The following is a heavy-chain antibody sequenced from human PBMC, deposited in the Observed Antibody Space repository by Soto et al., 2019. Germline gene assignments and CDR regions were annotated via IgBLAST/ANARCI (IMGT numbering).Heavy chain of an antibody. J-gene: IGHJ6*02. CDR1: GGTFSSYA. V-gene: IGHV1-69*13. CDR2: IIPIFGTA. Sequence: SVKVSCKASGGTFSSYAISWVRQAPGQGLEWMGGIIPIFGTANYAQKIQGRVTITADESTSTAYMELSSLRSEDTAVYYCAIGDEVVVISHYYYYGMDVWGQGTTVTVSS. CDR3: AIGDEVVVISHYYYYGMDV. D-gene: IGHD3-22*01.